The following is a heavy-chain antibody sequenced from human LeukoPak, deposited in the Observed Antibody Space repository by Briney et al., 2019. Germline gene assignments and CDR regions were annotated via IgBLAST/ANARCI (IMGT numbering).Heavy chain of an antibody. J-gene: IGHJ4*02. D-gene: IGHD1-26*01. Sequence: PGGSLRLSCAASGFTFSSFAMSCVRPAPGRGREGCSAISDSGGSTYHADSVKGRFTISRDNSKNTLYLQMNSPRAEGTAVYYCAKDKGGSYDYWGQGTLVTVSS. CDR1: GFTFSSFA. CDR2: ISDSGGST. V-gene: IGHV3-23*01. CDR3: AKDKGGSYDY.